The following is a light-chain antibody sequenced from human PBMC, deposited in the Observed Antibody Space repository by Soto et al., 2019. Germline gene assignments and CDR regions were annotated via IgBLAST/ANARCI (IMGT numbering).Light chain of an antibody. J-gene: IGLJ3*02. V-gene: IGLV2-11*01. CDR2: DVT. CDR1: SSDLGGYNY. CDR3: CSYPGSFTRV. Sequence: QSALTQPRSVSGSPGQSVTICCSGTSSDLGGYNYVSWYQHHPGKAPKLMIYDVTLRPSGVPDRFSGSKSGNTASLTISGLQAEDEADYYFCSYPGSFTRVFGGGTKLTVL.